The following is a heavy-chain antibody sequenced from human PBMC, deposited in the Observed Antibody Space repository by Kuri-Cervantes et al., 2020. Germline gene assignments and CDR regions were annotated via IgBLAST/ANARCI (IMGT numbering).Heavy chain of an antibody. J-gene: IGHJ5*02. CDR1: GGSFSGYY. CDR2: INHSGST. Sequence: GSLRLSCAVYGGSFSGYYWSWIRQPPGKGLEWIGEINHSGSTNYNPSLKSRVTISVDTSKNQFSLKLSSVTAADTAVYYCARGVVGLRNWFDPWGQGTLVTVSS. CDR3: ARGVVGLRNWFDP. D-gene: IGHD4-17*01. V-gene: IGHV4-34*01.